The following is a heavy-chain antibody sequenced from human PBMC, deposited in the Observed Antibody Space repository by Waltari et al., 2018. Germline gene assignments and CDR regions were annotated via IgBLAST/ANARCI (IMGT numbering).Heavy chain of an antibody. CDR1: GYTFTSYG. J-gene: IGHJ4*02. V-gene: IGHV1-18*01. CDR2: ISAYNGNT. CDR3: AREGRQYYDFWSGYFFDY. Sequence: QVQLVQSGAEVKKPGASVKVSCKASGYTFTSYGISWVRQAPGQGLEWMGWISAYNGNTNYAQKLQGRVTMTTDTSTSTAYMELRSLRSDDTAVYYCAREGRQYYDFWSGYFFDYWGQGTLVTVSS. D-gene: IGHD3-3*01.